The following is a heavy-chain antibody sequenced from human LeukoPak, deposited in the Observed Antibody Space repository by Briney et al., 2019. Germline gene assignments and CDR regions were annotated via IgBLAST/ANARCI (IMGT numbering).Heavy chain of an antibody. CDR3: ASTDCSSDRCYGANWFDP. D-gene: IGHD2-2*01. CDR2: IYYSGST. Sequence: SETLSLTCTVSGFSISSYYWSWIRQPPGKGLEWIGYIYYSGSTNYNPSLKSRVTISIDTSKNQFSLRLSSVTAVDTAVYYCASTDCSSDRCYGANWFDPWGQGTLVTVSS. V-gene: IGHV4-59*08. CDR1: GFSISSYY. J-gene: IGHJ5*02.